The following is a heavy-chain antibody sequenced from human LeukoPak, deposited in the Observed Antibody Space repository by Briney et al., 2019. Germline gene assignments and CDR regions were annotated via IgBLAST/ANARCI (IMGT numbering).Heavy chain of an antibody. J-gene: IGHJ4*02. V-gene: IGHV1-2*02. CDR1: GYTFTGYY. CDR2: INPNSGGT. D-gene: IGHD6-13*01. Sequence: GASVKASCKASGYTFTGYYMHWVRQAPGQGLEWMGWINPNSGGTNYAQKFQGRVTMTRDTSISTAYMELSRLRSDDTAVYYCARVGDSSSWSLVDYWGQGTLVTVSS. CDR3: ARVGDSSSWSLVDY.